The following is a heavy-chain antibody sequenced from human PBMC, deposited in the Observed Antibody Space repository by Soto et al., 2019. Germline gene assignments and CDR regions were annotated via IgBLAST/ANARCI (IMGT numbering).Heavy chain of an antibody. V-gene: IGHV4-39*01. CDR2: FYNNDNP. Sequence: QLQLQESGPGLLKPSETLSLTCSVSGGSINSRSYSWGWIRQPPGKGLEWIGTFYNNDNPNYNPSLKSRVTISVDTSKNQFSLRLTSVTAADTAVYYCERLAGYCSTNGCHGDYAMDVWGQGTTVTVSS. CDR1: GGSINSRSYS. J-gene: IGHJ6*02. CDR3: ERLAGYCSTNGCHGDYAMDV. D-gene: IGHD2-2*01.